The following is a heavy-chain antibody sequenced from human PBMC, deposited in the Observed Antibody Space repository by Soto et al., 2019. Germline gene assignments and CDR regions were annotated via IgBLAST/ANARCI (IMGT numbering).Heavy chain of an antibody. CDR3: AREVDGSGSYYNRFDP. J-gene: IGHJ5*02. Sequence: QVQLQQWGAGLLKPSETLSLTCAVYGGSFSGYYWSWIRQPPGKGLEWIGEINHSGSTNYNPSLKSRVTISVDTSKNHFSLKLSSVTAADPAVYYCAREVDGSGSYYNRFDPWGQGTLVTVSS. CDR2: INHSGST. D-gene: IGHD3-10*01. V-gene: IGHV4-34*01. CDR1: GGSFSGYY.